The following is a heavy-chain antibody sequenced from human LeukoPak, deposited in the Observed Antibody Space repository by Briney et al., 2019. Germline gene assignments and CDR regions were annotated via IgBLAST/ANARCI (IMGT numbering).Heavy chain of an antibody. V-gene: IGHV4-34*01. Sequence: SETLSLTCAVYGGSFSGYYWSWIRQPPGKGLEWIGEINHSGSTNYNPSLKSRVTISVDTSKNQFSLRLSSVTAADTAVYYCAAVAVAARGFFDYWGQGTLVTVSS. CDR2: INHSGST. J-gene: IGHJ4*02. CDR1: GGSFSGYY. D-gene: IGHD6-19*01. CDR3: AAVAVAARGFFDY.